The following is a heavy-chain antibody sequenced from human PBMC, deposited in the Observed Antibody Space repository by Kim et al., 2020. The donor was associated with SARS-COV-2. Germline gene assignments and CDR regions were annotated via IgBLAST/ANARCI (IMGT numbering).Heavy chain of an antibody. D-gene: IGHD3-10*02. CDR1: AFTFKTYA. Sequence: GGSLRLSCVASAFTFKTYAMSWVRQAPGKGLEWVSSIYSDSSGTFYEDSVKGRFTISRDNSKSTLDLQMNSLTADDTALYYCARAGLDGHFYVGYFDYWGRGTLVTVSS. J-gene: IGHJ4*02. CDR2: IYSDSSGT. CDR3: ARAGLDGHFYVGYFDY. V-gene: IGHV3-23*03.